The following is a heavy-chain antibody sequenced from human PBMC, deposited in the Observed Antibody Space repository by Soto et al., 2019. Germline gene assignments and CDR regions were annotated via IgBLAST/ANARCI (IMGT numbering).Heavy chain of an antibody. Sequence: SETLSLTCTVSGGSIISTNYYWGWIRQTPGKGLEWIGSFYHSGTTYYSTSLKSRVTISVDTSTNHFSLKLASLTAADTAVYYCVRQPTLGYCSGFSCFPSDFWGQGTLVTVSS. CDR1: GGSIISTNYY. D-gene: IGHD2-15*01. CDR3: VRQPTLGYCSGFSCFPSDF. V-gene: IGHV4-39*01. J-gene: IGHJ4*02. CDR2: FYHSGTT.